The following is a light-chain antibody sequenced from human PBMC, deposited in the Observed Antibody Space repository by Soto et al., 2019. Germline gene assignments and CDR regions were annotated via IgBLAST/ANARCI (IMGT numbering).Light chain of an antibody. CDR1: SSDVGGYNY. J-gene: IGLJ1*01. CDR2: EVS. Sequence: QSVLTQPASVSGSPGQSITISCTGTSSDVGGYNYVSWYQLHPGKAPKLMVYEVSNRPSGVSNRFSGSKSGNTASLTISGLQAEDDADYYCSSYTRSTDYVFGNGTKVTV. V-gene: IGLV2-14*01. CDR3: SSYTRSTDYV.